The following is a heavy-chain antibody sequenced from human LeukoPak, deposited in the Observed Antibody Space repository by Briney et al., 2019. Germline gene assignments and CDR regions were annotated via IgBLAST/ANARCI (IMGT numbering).Heavy chain of an antibody. CDR1: GGSFSGYY. V-gene: IGHV4-34*12. J-gene: IGHJ6*02. D-gene: IGHD3-22*01. Sequence: SETLSLTCGVYGGSFSGYYWTWIRQSPGMGLEWIGEIIHTGRTNYNPSLTSRVSISVDTSKNQFSLKLSSVTAADTAVYYCARAPYYYDSSGYFWSYYYYGMDVWGQGTTVTVSS. CDR3: ARAPYYYDSSGYFWSYYYYGMDV. CDR2: IIHTGRT.